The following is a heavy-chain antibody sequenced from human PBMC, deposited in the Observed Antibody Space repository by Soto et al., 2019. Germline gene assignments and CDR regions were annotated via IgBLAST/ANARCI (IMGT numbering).Heavy chain of an antibody. V-gene: IGHV4-59*01. Sequence: PSETLSLTCTVSGGSISSYYWSWIRQPPGKGLEWIGYIYYSGSTNYNPSLKSRVTISVDTSKNQFSLKLSSVTAADTAVYYCARVGLYYYDSSGYYAFDIWGQGTMVTVS. CDR3: ARVGLYYYDSSGYYAFDI. J-gene: IGHJ3*02. CDR2: IYYSGST. D-gene: IGHD3-22*01. CDR1: GGSISSYY.